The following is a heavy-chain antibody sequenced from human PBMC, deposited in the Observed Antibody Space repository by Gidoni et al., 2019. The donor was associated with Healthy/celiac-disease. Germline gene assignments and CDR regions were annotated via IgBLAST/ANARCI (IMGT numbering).Heavy chain of an antibody. D-gene: IGHD3-10*01. J-gene: IGHJ6*02. Sequence: QVTLRESGPALVTPTQTLTLTCTFSGFSLSTSGMCVSWIRQPPGKALEWLALIDWDDDKYYSTSLKTRLTISKDTSKNQVVLTMTNMDPVDTATYYCARNPYGSGSYHYYGMDVWGQGTTVTVSS. CDR3: ARNPYGSGSYHYYGMDV. CDR1: GFSLSTSGMC. CDR2: IDWDDDK. V-gene: IGHV2-70*01.